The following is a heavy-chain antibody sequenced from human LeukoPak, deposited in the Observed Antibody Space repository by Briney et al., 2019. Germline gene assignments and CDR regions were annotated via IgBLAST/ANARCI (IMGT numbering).Heavy chain of an antibody. CDR1: GFTFSSYA. CDR3: ARYSSGWYSAFDY. D-gene: IGHD6-19*01. J-gene: IGHJ4*02. CDR2: ISGSGGST. Sequence: GGSLGLSCAASGFTFSSYAMSWVRPAPGKGLEWVSAISGSGGSTYYADSVKGRFTISRDNSKSTLYLQINSLRAEDTAVYYCARYSSGWYSAFDYGGQGALVTVSS. V-gene: IGHV3-23*01.